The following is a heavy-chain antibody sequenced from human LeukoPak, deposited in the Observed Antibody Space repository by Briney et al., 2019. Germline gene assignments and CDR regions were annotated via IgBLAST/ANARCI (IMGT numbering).Heavy chain of an antibody. V-gene: IGHV4-30-2*01. CDR3: ARAPGVDTAEAFDY. CDR1: LGSISSGSYS. J-gene: IGHJ4*02. D-gene: IGHD5-18*01. CDR2: IYHSGST. Sequence: PSETLSLTCAVPLGSISSGSYSWSSIRQPPGNGLEWLGYIYHSGSTYYNPSLKSRVTISVDRSKNQFSLKLSSVTAADTAVYYCARAPGVDTAEAFDYWGQGTLVTVSS.